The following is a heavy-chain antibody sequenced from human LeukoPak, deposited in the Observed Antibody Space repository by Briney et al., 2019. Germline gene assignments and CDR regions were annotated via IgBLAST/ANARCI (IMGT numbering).Heavy chain of an antibody. CDR3: ASGGKFGESSFDY. CDR2: IWYDGSNK. V-gene: IGHV3-33*08. CDR1: GFTLSNYG. D-gene: IGHD3-10*01. Sequence: GGSLRLSCAASGFTLSNYGMHWVRQAPGKGLEWVAVIWYDGSNKYYADSVKGRFTISRDNSKNTLYLQMNSLRAEDTAVYYCASGGKFGESSFDYWGQGTLVTVSS. J-gene: IGHJ4*02.